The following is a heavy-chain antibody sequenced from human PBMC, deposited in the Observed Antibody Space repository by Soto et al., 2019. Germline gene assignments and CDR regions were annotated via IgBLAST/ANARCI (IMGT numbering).Heavy chain of an antibody. J-gene: IGHJ4*02. CDR2: IYYSGST. Sequence: SETLSLTCTVSGGSISSYYWSWIRQPPGKGLEWIGYIYYSGSTNYNPSLKSRVTISVDTSKNQFSLKLSSETAADTAVYYCARRWGSAADYWGQGTLVTVSS. CDR1: GGSISSYY. D-gene: IGHD2-15*01. V-gene: IGHV4-59*08. CDR3: ARRWGSAADY.